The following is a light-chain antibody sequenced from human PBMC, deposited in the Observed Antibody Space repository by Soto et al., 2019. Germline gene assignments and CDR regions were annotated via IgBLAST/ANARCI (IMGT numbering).Light chain of an antibody. V-gene: IGKV3-11*01. CDR2: DAS. CDR1: QSVSSY. Sequence: EIVLTQSPATLSLSPGERATLSCRASQSVSSYLAWYQQKPGQAPRLLIYDASNRATGIPARFSGSGSGTDFTLTSSSLEPEDFAVYYCQQRSNWPPWTFGQGNKVEIK. CDR3: QQRSNWPPWT. J-gene: IGKJ1*01.